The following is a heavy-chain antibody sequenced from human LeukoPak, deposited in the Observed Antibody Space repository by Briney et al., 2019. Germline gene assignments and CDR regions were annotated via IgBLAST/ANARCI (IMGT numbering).Heavy chain of an antibody. Sequence: GGSLRLSCSASGFSFSSYWMSWVRQAPGKGLEWVANVNQDGSKKYYVDSVKGRFTISRDNAKNSLYLQMNSLRVEDTAVYFCARDSYDGNLYMDVWGKGTTVTVSS. CDR3: ARDSYDGNLYMDV. CDR1: GFSFSSYW. V-gene: IGHV3-7*01. J-gene: IGHJ6*03. D-gene: IGHD4-23*01. CDR2: VNQDGSKK.